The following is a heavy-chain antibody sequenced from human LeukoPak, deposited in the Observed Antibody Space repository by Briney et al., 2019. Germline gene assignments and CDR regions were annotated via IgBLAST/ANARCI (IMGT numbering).Heavy chain of an antibody. Sequence: PSETLSLTCAVYGGSFSGYYWAWIRQPPGRGLEWIGEITHSGITNYNPSLKSRVTISVDTSKNQFSLEVTSVTAADTAVYYCARGVAVARPGGSHWGQGTLVTVSS. J-gene: IGHJ4*02. CDR1: GGSFSGYY. CDR2: ITHSGIT. D-gene: IGHD6-6*01. CDR3: ARGVAVARPGGSH. V-gene: IGHV4-34*01.